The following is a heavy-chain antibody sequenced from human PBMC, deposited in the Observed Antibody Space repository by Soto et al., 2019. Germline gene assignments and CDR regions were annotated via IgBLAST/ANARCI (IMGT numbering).Heavy chain of an antibody. CDR2: IYYSGST. J-gene: IGHJ6*02. D-gene: IGHD3-3*01. V-gene: IGHV4-39*01. Sequence: QLQLQESGPGLVKPSETLSLTCTVSGGSISSSSYYWGWIRQPPGKGLEWIGSIYYSGSTYYNPSLKSRVTISVDTSKNQFSLKLSSVTAADTAVYYCARPGAGGYYDFWSGYYPSSHDYYYYGMDVWGQGTTVTVSS. CDR3: ARPGAGGYYDFWSGYYPSSHDYYYYGMDV. CDR1: GGSISSSSYY.